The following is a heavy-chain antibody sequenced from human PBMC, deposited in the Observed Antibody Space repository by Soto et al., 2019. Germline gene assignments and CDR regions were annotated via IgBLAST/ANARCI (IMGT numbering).Heavy chain of an antibody. Sequence: SETLSLTCSVSGDSINSKDYYWNWIRQPPGKGLEFIGYVYYSGSTYYNPSLKSRVAMSIDTSKNRFFLNLTSVTAADTAVYFCARSDYFYDRNWFDPWGQGTLVTVSS. D-gene: IGHD3-22*01. V-gene: IGHV4-30-4*02. J-gene: IGHJ5*02. CDR1: GDSINSKDYY. CDR3: ARSDYFYDRNWFDP. CDR2: VYYSGST.